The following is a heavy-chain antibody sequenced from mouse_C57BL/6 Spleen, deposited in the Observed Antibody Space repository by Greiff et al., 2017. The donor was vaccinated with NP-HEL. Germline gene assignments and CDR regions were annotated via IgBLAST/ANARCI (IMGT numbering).Heavy chain of an antibody. CDR3: AEGELGDGFAY. J-gene: IGHJ3*01. CDR1: GYTFTSYG. Sequence: EVQLQQSGAELVRPGSSVKMSCKTSGYTFTSYGINWVKQRPGQGLEWIGYIYIGNGYTEYNEKLKGKATLTSDTSSSTAYMQLRSLTSEGSSIYVCAEGELGDGFAYGGQGTLVTVSA. CDR2: IYIGNGYT. D-gene: IGHD3-3*01. V-gene: IGHV1-58*01.